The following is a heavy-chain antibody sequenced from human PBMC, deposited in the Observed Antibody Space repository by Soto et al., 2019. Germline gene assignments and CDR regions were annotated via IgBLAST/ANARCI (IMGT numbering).Heavy chain of an antibody. CDR1: GGSIISASYS. CDR2: IYSSGST. J-gene: IGHJ5*02. Sequence: SETLSLTCAVSGGSIISASYSWNWIRQSPGRGLEWIGHIYSSGSTYYNPSLKSRVSVSVDTSNNQFSLKLTSVTAADTAVYFCAREDAARIERWFDAWGQGILVTVSS. D-gene: IGHD6-6*01. CDR3: AREDAARIERWFDA. V-gene: IGHV4-31*11.